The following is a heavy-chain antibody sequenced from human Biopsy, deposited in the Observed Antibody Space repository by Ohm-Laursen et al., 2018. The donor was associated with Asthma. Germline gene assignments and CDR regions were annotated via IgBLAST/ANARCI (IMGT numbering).Heavy chain of an antibody. J-gene: IGHJ4*02. CDR1: GGSFSSNY. CDR2: THPSGYT. Sequence: GTLSLTCAVYGGSFSSNYWSWIRQTPGKGLEWLGDTHPSGYTNYNPSLSSRLTLSVDTSKNQFSLRLTSVTAADTAVYYCARGWNCGGDCYSLDYWGQGTLVTVSS. D-gene: IGHD2-21*02. V-gene: IGHV4-34*01. CDR3: ARGWNCGGDCYSLDY.